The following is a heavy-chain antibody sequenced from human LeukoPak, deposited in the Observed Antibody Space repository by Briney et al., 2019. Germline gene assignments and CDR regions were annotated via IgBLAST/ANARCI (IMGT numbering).Heavy chain of an antibody. CDR2: IQREGSEN. J-gene: IGHJ4*02. CDR1: GFTFSNYW. V-gene: IGHV3-7*01. D-gene: IGHD3-22*01. CDR3: ARDGYDSI. Sequence: GGSLRLSCAASGFTFSNYWMSWVRQAPGKGLEWVANIQREGSENYYVDSVKGRFTISRDNAKKSLYLQMNSLRVEDTAVYYCARDGYDSIWGQGTLVTVSS.